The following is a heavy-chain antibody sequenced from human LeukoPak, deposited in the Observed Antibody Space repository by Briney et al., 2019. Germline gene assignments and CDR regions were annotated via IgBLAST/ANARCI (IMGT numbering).Heavy chain of an antibody. Sequence: GGSLRLSCAASGFTFSSYAMCWVRQAPGKGLEWVSTITDSGGNTYYADSVKGRFTISRDNSKNTLYLQMNSLRAEDTAVYYCAIDLTGDSSGYSGYWGQGTLVTVSS. CDR2: ITDSGGNT. D-gene: IGHD3-22*01. J-gene: IGHJ4*02. V-gene: IGHV3-23*01. CDR1: GFTFSSYA. CDR3: AIDLTGDSSGYSGY.